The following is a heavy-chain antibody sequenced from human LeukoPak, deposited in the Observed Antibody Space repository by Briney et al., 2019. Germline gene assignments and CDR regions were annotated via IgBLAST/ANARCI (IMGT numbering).Heavy chain of an antibody. V-gene: IGHV4-34*01. J-gene: IGHJ6*03. Sequence: SETLSLTCAVYGGSFSGYYWSWIRQSPGKGLEWIGEVNHSGGTNYNPSLKSRVTISVDTSKNQFSLKLSSVTAADTAVYYCARVAAHQVNYYMDVWGKGTTVTVSS. D-gene: IGHD6-19*01. CDR3: ARVAAHQVNYYMDV. CDR2: VNHSGGT. CDR1: GGSFSGYY.